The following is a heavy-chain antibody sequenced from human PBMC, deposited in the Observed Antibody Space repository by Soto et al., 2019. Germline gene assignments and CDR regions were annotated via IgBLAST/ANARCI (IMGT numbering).Heavy chain of an antibody. Sequence: SVKVSCKASGGTFSSYTISWVRQAPGQGLEWMGRIIPILGITNYAQKFQGRVTITTDKSTSTAYMELSSLRSDDTAIYYCARSIVVVTALDYWGQGTLVTVSS. D-gene: IGHD2-21*02. CDR1: GGTFSSYT. J-gene: IGHJ4*02. V-gene: IGHV1-69*02. CDR2: IIPILGIT. CDR3: ARSIVVVTALDY.